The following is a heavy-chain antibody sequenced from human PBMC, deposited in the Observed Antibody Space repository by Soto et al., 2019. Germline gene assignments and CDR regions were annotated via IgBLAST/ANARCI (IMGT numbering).Heavy chain of an antibody. V-gene: IGHV3-33*01. Sequence: GGSLRLSCAASGFTFSSYGMHWVRQAPGKGLEWVAVILYDGSNKYYAVSVRGRFTISRDNSKNTLYLQMNSLRAEDTAVYYCARDPLGYSYGSKDYYGMDVWGQGTTVTVSS. CDR2: ILYDGSNK. CDR3: ARDPLGYSYGSKDYYGMDV. D-gene: IGHD5-18*01. J-gene: IGHJ6*02. CDR1: GFTFSSYG.